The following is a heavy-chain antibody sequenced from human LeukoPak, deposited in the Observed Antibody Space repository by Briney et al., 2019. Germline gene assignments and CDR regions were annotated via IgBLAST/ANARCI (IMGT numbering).Heavy chain of an antibody. J-gene: IGHJ4*02. CDR2: IYYSGST. CDR1: GGSISSYY. D-gene: IGHD2-15*01. V-gene: IGHV4-59*01. Sequence: SGTLSLTCTVSGGSISSYYWSWIRQPPGKGLEWIGYIYYSGSTNYNPSLTSRVTISVDTSKNQFSLKLSSVTAADTAVYYCARVLPRLGYCSGGSCYTVGLYYFDYWGQGTLVTVSS. CDR3: ARVLPRLGYCSGGSCYTVGLYYFDY.